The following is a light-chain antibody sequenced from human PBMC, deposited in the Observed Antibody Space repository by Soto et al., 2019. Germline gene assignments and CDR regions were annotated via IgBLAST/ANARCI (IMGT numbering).Light chain of an antibody. V-gene: IGLV2-14*01. Sequence: QSALTQPASVSGSPGQSITISCTGTGSDVGGYNYVSWYQQQPGKVPKLMIYDVTNRPSGVSNRFSGSKSGNTASLTISGLQAEDEADYYCSSYASGNTVLFGGGTKLTV. J-gene: IGLJ2*01. CDR2: DVT. CDR1: GSDVGGYNY. CDR3: SSYASGNTVL.